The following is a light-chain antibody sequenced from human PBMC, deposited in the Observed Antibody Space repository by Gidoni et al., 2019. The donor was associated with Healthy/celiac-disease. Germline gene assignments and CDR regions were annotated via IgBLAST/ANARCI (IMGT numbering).Light chain of an antibody. V-gene: IGKV1-9*01. CDR3: QQLNSYPPT. J-gene: IGKJ5*01. CDR1: QGISSY. Sequence: DIQLTQSPSFLSASVGDRVTITCRASQGISSYLAWYQQKPGKAPKLLIYAASRFSGSGSGTEFTLTISSLQPEDFATYYCQQLNSYPPTFGQGTRLEIK. CDR2: AA.